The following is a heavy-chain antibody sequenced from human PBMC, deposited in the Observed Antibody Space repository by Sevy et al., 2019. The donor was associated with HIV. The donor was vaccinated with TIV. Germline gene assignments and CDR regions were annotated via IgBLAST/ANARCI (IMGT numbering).Heavy chain of an antibody. D-gene: IGHD5-18*01. CDR1: GFTFSSYS. V-gene: IGHV3-21*01. CDR3: ASDLGYSYGFDY. J-gene: IGHJ4*02. CDR2: ISSSSSYI. Sequence: GGSLRLSCAASGFTFSSYSMNWVRQAPGKGLEWVSSISSSSSYIYYADSVKGRFTISRDNAKNSLYLQMNSLRAEDTAVYYCASDLGYSYGFDYWGQGTLVTVSS.